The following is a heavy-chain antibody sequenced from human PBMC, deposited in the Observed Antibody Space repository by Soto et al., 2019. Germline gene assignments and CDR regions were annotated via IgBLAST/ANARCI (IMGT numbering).Heavy chain of an antibody. Sequence: GGSLRLSCAASGFTFSRSAIHWVRQAPGKGLEWVAVISRDGSNKYYVDSVKGRFTISRDNSKNTLFLQMDSLRHEDTALYYCARSRSGAVADSFDFWGQGXLVTVYS. V-gene: IGHV3-30*04. CDR1: GFTFSRSA. CDR2: ISRDGSNK. D-gene: IGHD3-10*01. CDR3: ARSRSGAVADSFDF. J-gene: IGHJ4*02.